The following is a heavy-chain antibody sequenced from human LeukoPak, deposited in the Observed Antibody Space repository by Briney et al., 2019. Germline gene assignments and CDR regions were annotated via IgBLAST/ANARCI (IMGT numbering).Heavy chain of an antibody. CDR1: GFIMNNYV. V-gene: IGHV3-53*01. D-gene: IGHD4/OR15-4a*01. Sequence: GGSLRLSCAASGFIMNNYVMTWVRQAPGKGLEWVSFIYSDNTHYSDSVKGRFTISRDNSKNTLYLQMNSLRAEDTAVYYCARRAGAYSHPYDYWGQGTLVTVSS. CDR3: ARRAGAYSHPYDY. CDR2: IYSDNT. J-gene: IGHJ4*02.